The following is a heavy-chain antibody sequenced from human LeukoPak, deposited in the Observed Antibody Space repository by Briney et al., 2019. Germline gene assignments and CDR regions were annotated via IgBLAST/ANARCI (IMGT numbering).Heavy chain of an antibody. J-gene: IGHJ4*02. V-gene: IGHV5-51*01. CDR1: RYSFTNYW. D-gene: IGHD6-19*01. CDR3: ATRKTYASGWLF. Sequence: GESLKISCKGSRYSFTNYWIGWVRQMPGKGLEWMGIINPFDSNVRYSPSFQGQVTISADKSINTAYLQWSSLKASDTAMYYCATRKTYASGWLFWGQGTLVTVSS. CDR2: INPFDSNV.